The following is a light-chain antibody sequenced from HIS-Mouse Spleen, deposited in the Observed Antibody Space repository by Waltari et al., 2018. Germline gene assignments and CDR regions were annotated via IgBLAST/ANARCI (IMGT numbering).Light chain of an antibody. CDR1: SSDVGGYKY. CDR2: AVS. Sequence: QSALTQPPSASGSPGQSVTISCTGTSSDVGGYKYVSWYQRHPGKAPKLMIYAVSKRPSGVPDRFSGSKSGNTASLTVSGLQAEDEADYYCSSYAGSNNLGVFGTGTKVTVL. J-gene: IGLJ1*01. CDR3: SSYAGSNNLGV. V-gene: IGLV2-8*01.